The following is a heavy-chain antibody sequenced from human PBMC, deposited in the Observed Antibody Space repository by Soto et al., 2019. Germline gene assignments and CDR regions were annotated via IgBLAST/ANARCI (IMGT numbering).Heavy chain of an antibody. V-gene: IGHV5-51*01. CDR2: IYPGDSDT. CDR3: ARQKVTTTPHYYGMDV. Sequence: GESLKISCKGSGCSFTSYWIGWVRQMPGKGLEWMGIIYPGDSDTRYSPSFQGQVTISADKSISTAYLQWSSLKASDTAMYYCARQKVTTTPHYYGMDVWGQGTTVTVSS. CDR1: GCSFTSYW. J-gene: IGHJ6*02. D-gene: IGHD4-4*01.